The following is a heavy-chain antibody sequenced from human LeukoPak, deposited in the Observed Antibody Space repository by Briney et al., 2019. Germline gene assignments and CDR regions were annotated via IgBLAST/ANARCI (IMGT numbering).Heavy chain of an antibody. D-gene: IGHD5/OR15-5a*01. CDR1: GFTFSSYW. CDR2: IKQDGSEK. CDR3: ARVSCHYRGPFDY. Sequence: GGSLRLSCAASGFTFSSYWMSWVRQAPGKGLEWVANIKQDGSEKYYVDSVKGRFTISRDNAKNSLYLQMNSLRAEDTAVYYCARVSCHYRGPFDYWGQGTLVTVSS. J-gene: IGHJ4*02. V-gene: IGHV3-7*01.